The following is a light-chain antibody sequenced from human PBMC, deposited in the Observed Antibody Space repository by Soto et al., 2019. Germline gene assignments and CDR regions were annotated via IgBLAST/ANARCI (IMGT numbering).Light chain of an antibody. CDR1: SSDVGGYNY. CDR2: DVS. CDR3: NSYTSRSTYV. V-gene: IGLV2-14*03. J-gene: IGLJ1*01. Sequence: QSALTQPASVSGSPGQSSTISCTGTSSDVGGYNYVSWYQQHPGKAPKLMIYDVSSRPSGVSNRFSGSKSGNTASLTISGLQAEDEADYYCNSYTSRSTYVFGTGTKVTVL.